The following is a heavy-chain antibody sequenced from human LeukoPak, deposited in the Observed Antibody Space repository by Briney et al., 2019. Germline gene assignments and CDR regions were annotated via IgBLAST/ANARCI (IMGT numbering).Heavy chain of an antibody. J-gene: IGHJ4*02. Sequence: GGSLRLSCAGSGFTFGNYWMSWVRQAPGKVLEWVASVKQDVDKKDYVDSLKDRVTISRDNGKNTLYLQMNSLRAEDTAVYYCAKERVLLWFGEFQHFDYWGQGTLVTVSS. CDR1: GFTFGNYW. V-gene: IGHV3-7*01. D-gene: IGHD3-10*01. CDR3: AKERVLLWFGEFQHFDY. CDR2: VKQDVDKK.